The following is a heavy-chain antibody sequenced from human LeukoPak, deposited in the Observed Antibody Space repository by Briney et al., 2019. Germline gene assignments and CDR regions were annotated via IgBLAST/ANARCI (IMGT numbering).Heavy chain of an antibody. CDR1: GGSFSGYY. J-gene: IGHJ6*02. Sequence: SETLSLTCAVYGGSFSGYYWSWIRQPPGKGLEWIGEINHSGSTNYNPSLKSRVTISVDTSKNQFSLKLSSVTAADTAVYYCARGGIVVVPDGEEHPLRNGMDVWGQGTTVTVSS. D-gene: IGHD2-2*01. V-gene: IGHV4-34*01. CDR3: ARGGIVVVPDGEEHPLRNGMDV. CDR2: INHSGST.